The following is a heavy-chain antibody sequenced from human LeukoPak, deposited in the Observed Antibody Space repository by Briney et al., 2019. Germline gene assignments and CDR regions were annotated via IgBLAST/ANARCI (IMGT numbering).Heavy chain of an antibody. CDR3: AKDSNYYDSSGYFDY. V-gene: IGHV3-9*01. Sequence: PGRSLRLSCAASGFTFDDYAMHWVRQAPGKGLEWVSGISWNSGSIGYADPVKGRFTISRDNAKNSLYLQMNSLRAEDTALYYCAKDSNYYDSSGYFDYWGQGTLVTVSS. J-gene: IGHJ4*02. CDR1: GFTFDDYA. D-gene: IGHD3-22*01. CDR2: ISWNSGSI.